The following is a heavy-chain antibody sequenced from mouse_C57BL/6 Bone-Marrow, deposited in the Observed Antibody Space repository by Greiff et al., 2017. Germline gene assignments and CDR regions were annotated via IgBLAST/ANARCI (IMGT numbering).Heavy chain of an antibody. CDR2: IDPANGNT. D-gene: IGHD1-1*01. V-gene: IGHV14-3*01. CDR1: GFNIKNTY. Sequence: EVQLQQSVAELVRPGASVKLSCTASGFNIKNTYMHWVKQRPEQGLEWIGRIDPANGNTKYAPKFQGKATITADTSSNTAYLQLSSLTSEDTAIYYCARRDYYYGSSYRADYYAMDYWGQGTSVTVSS. CDR3: ARRDYYYGSSYRADYYAMDY. J-gene: IGHJ4*01.